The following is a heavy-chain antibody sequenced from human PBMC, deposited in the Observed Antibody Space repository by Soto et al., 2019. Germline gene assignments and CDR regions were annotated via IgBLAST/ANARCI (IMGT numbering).Heavy chain of an antibody. CDR2: IWYDGSKK. V-gene: IGHV3-33*01. CDR1: GFTFSSYG. CDR3: ASEYCSGGRCYYYGMEV. D-gene: IGHD2-15*01. J-gene: IGHJ6*02. Sequence: QVQLVESGGGVVQPGRSLRLSCAASGFTFSSYGMHWVRQAPGKGLEWVAVIWYDGSKKYYADSVKGRFTISRDNSKNALYLQMNSLSAEDTAVYYCASEYCSGGRCYYYGMEVGGQGSTVTVSS.